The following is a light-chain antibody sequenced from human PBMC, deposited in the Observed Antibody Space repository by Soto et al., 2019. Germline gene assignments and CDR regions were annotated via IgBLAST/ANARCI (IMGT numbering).Light chain of an antibody. CDR3: QQFDDSPPAFT. CDR2: GAS. Sequence: ESVLTQSPGTLSLSPGERATLSCRASQTVTSRYLTWYQKKPGQAPRLLIYGASIRATGIPDRFSGSRSGADFTLTISRLEPDDFALYYCQQFDDSPPAFTFGQGTKLEI. V-gene: IGKV3-20*01. J-gene: IGKJ2*01. CDR1: QTVTSRY.